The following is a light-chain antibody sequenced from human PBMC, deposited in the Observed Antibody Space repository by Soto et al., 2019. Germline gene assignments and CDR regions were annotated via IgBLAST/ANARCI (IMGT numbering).Light chain of an antibody. CDR3: RQYNNWWT. Sequence: EIVMTQSPATLSVSPGERATPSCRASQTVRSNLAWYQQKPGQAPRLLIYAASTRATGIPARFIGNGSGTEFTLTISSLQSEDFAVYYCRQYNNWWTFGQGTKVDIK. CDR2: AAS. J-gene: IGKJ1*01. V-gene: IGKV3D-15*01. CDR1: QTVRSN.